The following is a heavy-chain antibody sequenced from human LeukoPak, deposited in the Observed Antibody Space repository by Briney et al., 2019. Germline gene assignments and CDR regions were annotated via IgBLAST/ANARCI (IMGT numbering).Heavy chain of an antibody. Sequence: GASVKVSCKASGYTLTGYYMHWVRQAPGQGLEWMGWINPNSGGTNYAQKFQGWVTMTRDTSISTAYMELSRLRSDDTAVYYRAREYCSGGSCYAAFDYWGQGTLVTVSS. CDR1: GYTLTGYY. D-gene: IGHD2-15*01. V-gene: IGHV1-2*04. J-gene: IGHJ4*02. CDR3: AREYCSGGSCYAAFDY. CDR2: INPNSGGT.